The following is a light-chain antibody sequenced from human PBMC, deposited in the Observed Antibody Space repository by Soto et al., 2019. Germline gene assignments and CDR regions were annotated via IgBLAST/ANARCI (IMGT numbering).Light chain of an antibody. V-gene: IGLV2-14*01. CDR2: EVS. Sequence: QSALTQPASVSGSPGQSITISCTGTSSDVGGYNYVSWYQQHPGKAPKLMISEVSNRPSGVSNRFSGSKSGNTASLTISGLQAEDEADYYCSSYTSSSTLVFCGGTKVTVL. CDR1: SSDVGGYNY. CDR3: SSYTSSSTLV. J-gene: IGLJ2*01.